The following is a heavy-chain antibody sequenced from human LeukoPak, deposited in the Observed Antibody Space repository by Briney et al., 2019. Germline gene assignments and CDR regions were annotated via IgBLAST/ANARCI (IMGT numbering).Heavy chain of an antibody. CDR2: IYYSGST. CDR3: ARAGGVDYYDSSGYRPYGTLDY. D-gene: IGHD3-22*01. Sequence: PSETLSLTCTVSGGSISSYYWSWIRQPPGKGLEWIGYIYYSGSTNYNPSLKSRVTISVDTSKNQFSLKLSSVTAADTAVYYCARAGGVDYYDSSGYRPYGTLDYWGQGTLVTVSS. CDR1: GGSISSYY. V-gene: IGHV4-59*08. J-gene: IGHJ4*02.